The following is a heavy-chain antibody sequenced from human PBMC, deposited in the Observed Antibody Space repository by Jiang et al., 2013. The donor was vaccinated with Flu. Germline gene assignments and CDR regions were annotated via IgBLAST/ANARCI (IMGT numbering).Heavy chain of an antibody. Sequence: QLLESGGGLIQPGGSLRLSCAASGFTVSSNYMSWVRQAPGKGLEWVSVIYSGGSTYYADSVKGRFTISRDNSKNTLYLQMNSLRAEDTAVYYCASALLVVVPAALDYWGQGTLVTVSS. CDR3: ASALLVVVPAALDY. D-gene: IGHD2-2*01. CDR1: GFTVSSNY. V-gene: IGHV3-53*01. J-gene: IGHJ4*02. CDR2: IYSGGST.